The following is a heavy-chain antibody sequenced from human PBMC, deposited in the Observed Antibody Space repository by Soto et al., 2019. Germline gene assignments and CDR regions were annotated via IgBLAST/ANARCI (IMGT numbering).Heavy chain of an antibody. D-gene: IGHD4-4*01. V-gene: IGHV1-46*03. CDR2: INPSGGST. CDR3: ARDRDSNYGDYYFDY. Sequence: ASVKVSCKASGYTFTSYYVHWVRQAPGQGLEWMGIINPSGGSTSYAQKLQGRVTMTRDTSTSTVYMELSSLRSEDTAVYYCARDRDSNYGDYYFDYWGQGTLVTVSS. J-gene: IGHJ4*02. CDR1: GYTFTSYY.